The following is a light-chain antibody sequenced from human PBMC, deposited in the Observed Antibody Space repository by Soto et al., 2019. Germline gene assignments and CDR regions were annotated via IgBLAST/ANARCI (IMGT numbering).Light chain of an antibody. V-gene: IGLV1-47*02. CDR2: LGD. J-gene: IGLJ1*01. Sequence: QSVLTQPPSASSTPGQTVTISCSGSTSNIGTFYVYWYQHLPGTAPKLLIYLGDQRASGVSDRFSGSKSSTSASLAINGLRSDDEADYYCAAWDDNLNAYVFGSGTKVTVL. CDR1: TSNIGTFY. CDR3: AAWDDNLNAYV.